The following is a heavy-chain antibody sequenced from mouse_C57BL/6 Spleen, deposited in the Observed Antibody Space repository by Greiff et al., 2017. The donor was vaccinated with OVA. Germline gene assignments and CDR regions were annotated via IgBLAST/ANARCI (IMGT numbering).Heavy chain of an antibody. J-gene: IGHJ4*01. Sequence: QVQLQQSGAELMKPGASVKLSCKATGYTFTGYWIEWVKQRPGHGLEWIGEILPGSGSTNYNEKFKGKATFTADTSSNTAYMQLSSLTTEDSAIDYCARKESYGSSYRYYAMDYWGQGTSVTVSS. CDR2: ILPGSGST. CDR1: GYTFTGYW. D-gene: IGHD1-1*01. CDR3: ARKESYGSSYRYYAMDY. V-gene: IGHV1-9*01.